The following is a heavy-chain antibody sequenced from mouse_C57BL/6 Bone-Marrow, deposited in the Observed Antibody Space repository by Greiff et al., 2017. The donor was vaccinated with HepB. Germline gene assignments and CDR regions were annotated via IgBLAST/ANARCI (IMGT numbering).Heavy chain of an antibody. J-gene: IGHJ4*01. CDR1: GFTFSSYG. CDR2: ISSGGSYT. V-gene: IGHV5-6*02. CDR3: ERRNYGRGRVY. D-gene: IGHD1-1*01. Sequence: EVKLVESGGDLVKPGGSLKLSCAASGFTFSSYGMSWVRQTPDKRLEWVATISSGGSYTYYPDSVKGRFTISRDNAKNTLYLQKSSLKSEDTAMYYCERRNYGRGRVYGGQGTSVTVSS.